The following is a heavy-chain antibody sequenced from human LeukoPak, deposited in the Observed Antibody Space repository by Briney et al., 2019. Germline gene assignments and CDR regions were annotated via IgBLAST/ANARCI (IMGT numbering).Heavy chain of an antibody. CDR1: GGFFSGYY. Sequence: SETLSLTCAVYGGFFSGYYWTWIRQAPGKGLEWIGEINHSGSTNYNPSLKSRVTISVDTSKNQFSLKLSSVTAADTAVYYCARHGSGRTFDYWGQGTLVTVSS. J-gene: IGHJ4*02. D-gene: IGHD3-3*01. V-gene: IGHV4-34*01. CDR3: ARHGSGRTFDY. CDR2: INHSGST.